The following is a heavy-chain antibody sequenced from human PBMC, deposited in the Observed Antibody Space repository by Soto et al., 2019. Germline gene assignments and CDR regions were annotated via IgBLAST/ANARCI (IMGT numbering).Heavy chain of an antibody. CDR3: ARHPTVTEYYFDY. Sequence: TSETLSLTCTVSGGSISSYYWIWIRQPPGKGLEWIGYIYYSGSTNYNPSLKSRVTISVDTSKNQFSLKLSSVTAADTAVYYCARHPTVTEYYFDYWGQGTLVTVSS. D-gene: IGHD4-17*01. J-gene: IGHJ4*02. CDR1: GGSISSYY. CDR2: IYYSGST. V-gene: IGHV4-59*08.